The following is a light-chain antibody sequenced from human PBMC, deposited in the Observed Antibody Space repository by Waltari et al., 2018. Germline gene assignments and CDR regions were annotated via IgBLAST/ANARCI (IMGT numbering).Light chain of an antibody. J-gene: IGLJ3*02. CDR1: SSNINEHN. CDR2: SNS. Sequence: QSVVTQPPSASGTPGQRVTIPCSGSSSNINEHNEIWYQHIPEKAPTLLIYSNSHRRAGVPDRFSASKSGTSASLAITGLQSEDEGDYYCVVWDDSLKSWVIGGGTKLTVL. CDR3: VVWDDSLKSWV. V-gene: IGLV1-44*01.